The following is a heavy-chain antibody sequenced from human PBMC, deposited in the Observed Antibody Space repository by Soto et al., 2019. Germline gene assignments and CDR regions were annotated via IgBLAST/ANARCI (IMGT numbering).Heavy chain of an antibody. CDR2: ISGGGGST. J-gene: IGHJ5*02. CDR3: AIDTAYIAATGGWFDP. V-gene: IGHV3-23*01. Sequence: EVQLLESGGGLVQPGGSLRLSCAASGFTFSSSAMSWVRQAPGRGLEWVSSISGGGGSTYYGDSVKGRFTISRDNSKNTLYLQMNSLRPEDTAVYYCAIDTAYIAATGGWFDPWGQGTLVTVSS. CDR1: GFTFSSSA. D-gene: IGHD6-13*01.